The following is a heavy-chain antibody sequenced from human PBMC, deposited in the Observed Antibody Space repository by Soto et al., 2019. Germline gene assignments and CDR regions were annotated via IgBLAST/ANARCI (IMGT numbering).Heavy chain of an antibody. D-gene: IGHD4-17*01. Sequence: SETLSLTCTVSGGSIGSYHWSWVRQPPGKGLEWIASVYYTGTTNYNPSLGSRVTISIDAPENQISLKLTSVTAADTAFYYCARDTVLTGMFDLWGQGTLVTSPQ. CDR2: VYYTGTT. J-gene: IGHJ5*02. V-gene: IGHV4-59*01. CDR1: GGSIGSYH. CDR3: ARDTVLTGMFDL.